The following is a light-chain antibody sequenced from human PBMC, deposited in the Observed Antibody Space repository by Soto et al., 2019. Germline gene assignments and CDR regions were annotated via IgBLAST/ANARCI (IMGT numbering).Light chain of an antibody. J-gene: IGKJ4*01. CDR1: QILLHSNGYNY. CDR2: LGS. CDR3: MQALQTPLT. Sequence: IVITQSPLSLPFTPGEPASISCRSSQILLHSNGYNYLDWYLQKPGQSPQLLIYLGSNRASGVPDRFSGSGSGTDFTLKISRVEAEDVGVYYCMQALQTPLTFGGGTKVDIK. V-gene: IGKV2-28*01.